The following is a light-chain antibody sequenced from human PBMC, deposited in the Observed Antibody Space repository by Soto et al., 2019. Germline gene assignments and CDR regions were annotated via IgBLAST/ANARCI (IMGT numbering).Light chain of an antibody. CDR1: SSDVGGYNY. Sequence: VLTQPPSASGSPGQSVTISCTGTSSDVGGYNYVSWYQQHPGKAPKLMIYEVSKRPSGVPDRFSGSKSGNTASLTVSGLQAEDEADYYCSSYAGTRYVLGTGTKVTVL. CDR3: SSYAGTRYV. J-gene: IGLJ1*01. CDR2: EVS. V-gene: IGLV2-8*01.